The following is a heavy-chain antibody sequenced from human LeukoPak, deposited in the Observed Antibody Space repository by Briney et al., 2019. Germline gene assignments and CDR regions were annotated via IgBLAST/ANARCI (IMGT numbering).Heavy chain of an antibody. CDR1: GGSISSYY. V-gene: IGHV4-59*01. CDR3: ASTMATISYFDY. D-gene: IGHD5-24*01. CDR2: IYYSGST. J-gene: IGHJ4*02. Sequence: SETLSLTCTVSGGSISSYYWSWIRQPPGKGLEWIGYIYYSGSTNYNPSLKSRVTISVDTSKNQFSLKLSSVTAADTAVYYCASTMATISYFDYWGQGTQVTVSS.